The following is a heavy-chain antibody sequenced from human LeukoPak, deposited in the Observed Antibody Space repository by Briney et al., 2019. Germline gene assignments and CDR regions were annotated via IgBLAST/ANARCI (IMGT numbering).Heavy chain of an antibody. CDR1: GGSISSYY. CDR2: IYYSGST. CDR3: ARLSYSDAFDI. D-gene: IGHD1-26*01. Sequence: SETLSLTCTVSGGSISSYYWSWIRQPPGKGLEWIGYIYYSGSTNYNPSLKSRVTISVDTSKNQFFLKLSSVTAADTAVYYCARLSYSDAFDIWGQGTMVTVSS. V-gene: IGHV4-59*08. J-gene: IGHJ3*02.